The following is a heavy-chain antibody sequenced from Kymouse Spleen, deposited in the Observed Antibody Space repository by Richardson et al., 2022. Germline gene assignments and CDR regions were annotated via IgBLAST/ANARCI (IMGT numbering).Heavy chain of an antibody. CDR2: ISGSGGST. J-gene: IGHJ4*02. D-gene: IGHD3-9*01. CDR1: GFTFSSYA. V-gene: IGHV3-23*04. CDR3: AKDYDILTGYPIFFDY. Sequence: EVQLVESGGGLVQPGGSLRLSCAASGFTFSSYAMSWVRQAPGKGLEWVSAISGSGGSTYYADSVKGRFTISRDNSKNTLYLQMNSLRAEDTAVYYCAKDYDILTGYPIFFDYWGQGTLVTVSS.